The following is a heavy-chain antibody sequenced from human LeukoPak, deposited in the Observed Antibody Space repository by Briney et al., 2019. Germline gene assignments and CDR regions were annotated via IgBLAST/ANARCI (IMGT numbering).Heavy chain of an antibody. D-gene: IGHD1-26*01. V-gene: IGHV3-20*04. CDR2: INWNGGST. CDR1: GFTSDDYG. CDR3: ARYFGWELQGNFDY. J-gene: IGHJ4*02. Sequence: GGSLRLSCAASGFTSDDYGMSWVRQAPGKGLEWVSGINWNGGSTGYADSVKGRFTISRDNAKNSLYLQMNSLRAEDTALYYCARYFGWELQGNFDYWGQGTLVTVSS.